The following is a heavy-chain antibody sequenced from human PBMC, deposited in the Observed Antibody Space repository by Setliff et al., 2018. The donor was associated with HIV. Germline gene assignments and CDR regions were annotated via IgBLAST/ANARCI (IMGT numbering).Heavy chain of an antibody. D-gene: IGHD3-10*01. CDR1: GASVTSSSYY. V-gene: IGHV4-39*01. J-gene: IGHJ4*02. Sequence: PSETLSLTCSVSGASVTSSSYYWGWIRQPPGKGLEWIGSIYYGGNTYSNPSLRSRLSISLDTSKNQFSLELYSVTAADTAVYYCAPHYGSGSYYNYWGQGMLVTVSS. CDR2: IYYGGNT. CDR3: APHYGSGSYYNY.